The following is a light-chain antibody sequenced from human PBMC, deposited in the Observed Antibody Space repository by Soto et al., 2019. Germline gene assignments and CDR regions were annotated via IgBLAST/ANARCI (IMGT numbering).Light chain of an antibody. CDR2: AAS. V-gene: IGKV3-20*01. Sequence: EIVLTQSPGTLSLSPGERATLSCRASQSISSTYLAWYRQKSGQAPRLLIYAASSRATGIPDRFSGSGSGTDFNLTISRREPQDVAVYYCQQYFASASTFGQGTRVEIK. CDR1: QSISSTY. CDR3: QQYFASAST. J-gene: IGKJ1*01.